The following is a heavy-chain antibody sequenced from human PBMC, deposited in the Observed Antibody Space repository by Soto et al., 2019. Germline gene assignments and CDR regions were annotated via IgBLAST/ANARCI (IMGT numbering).Heavy chain of an antibody. J-gene: IGHJ4*02. V-gene: IGHV4-61*01. CDR1: GGSVSSGSYY. D-gene: IGHD5-12*01. CDR3: ARDGDGYHH. CDR2: VYSSGGT. Sequence: QVQLQESGPGLVKPSETLSLTCSVSGGSVSSGSYYWSWIRQPPGKGLEWVGYVYSSGGTSYNPSLKSRVTISLDTSKNQFYLKLSSVTAADTAVYYCARDGDGYHHWGQGTLVTVSS.